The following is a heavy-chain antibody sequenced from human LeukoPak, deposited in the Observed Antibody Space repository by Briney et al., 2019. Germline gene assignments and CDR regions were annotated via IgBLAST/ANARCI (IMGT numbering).Heavy chain of an antibody. CDR3: ARLAVAGTGPFDY. D-gene: IGHD6-19*01. J-gene: IGHJ4*02. V-gene: IGHV4-59*08. CDR1: GGSISSYY. CDR2: IYYSGST. Sequence: PSETLSLTCTVSGGSISSYYWSWIRQPPGKGLEWIGYIYYSGSTNYNPSLKSRVTISVDTSKNQFSLKLSSVTAADTAVYYCARLAVAGTGPFDYWGQGTLVTVSS.